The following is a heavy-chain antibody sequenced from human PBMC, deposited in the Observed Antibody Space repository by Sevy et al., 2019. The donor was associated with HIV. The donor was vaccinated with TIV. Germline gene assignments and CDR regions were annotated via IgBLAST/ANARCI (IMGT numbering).Heavy chain of an antibody. CDR3: AKDGVSRNKLWDWFDP. V-gene: IGHV3-23*01. D-gene: IGHD2-21*01. CDR1: GFTFNIYA. J-gene: IGHJ5*02. Sequence: GGSLRLSCATSGFTFNIYAMSWVRQAPGKGLEWVSTIGGGDTYYADSVKVRFTISRDDYKSEVYLQMNSVRADDTAVYYCAKDGVSRNKLWDWFDPWGQGTLVTVSS. CDR2: IGGGDT.